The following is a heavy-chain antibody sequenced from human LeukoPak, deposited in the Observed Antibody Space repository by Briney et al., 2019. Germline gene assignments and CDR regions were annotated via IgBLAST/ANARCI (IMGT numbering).Heavy chain of an antibody. CDR1: GLTFSSHT. J-gene: IGHJ4*02. CDR3: AKISNSWPDY. Sequence: GGSLRLSCAASGLTFSSHTMNWVRQAPGEGLEWVSSISGSSTYIYYADSVKGRFTISRDNAKNSLYLQMNSLRAEDTAVYYCAKISNSWPDYWGQGTLVTVSS. V-gene: IGHV3-21*04. CDR2: ISGSSTYI. D-gene: IGHD6-13*01.